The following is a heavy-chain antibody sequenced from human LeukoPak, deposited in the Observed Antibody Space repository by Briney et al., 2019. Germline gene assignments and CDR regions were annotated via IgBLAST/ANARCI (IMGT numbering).Heavy chain of an antibody. CDR3: ARHLTRSGWYQRFDY. V-gene: IGHV4-39*01. CDR2: INHSGST. Sequence: PSETLSLTCTVSGGSISSSSYYWGWIRQPPGKGLEWIGEINHSGSTNYNPSLKSRVTISVDTSKNQFSLKLSSVTAADTAVYYCARHLTRSGWYQRFDYWGQGTLVTVSS. CDR1: GGSISSSSYY. D-gene: IGHD6-19*01. J-gene: IGHJ4*02.